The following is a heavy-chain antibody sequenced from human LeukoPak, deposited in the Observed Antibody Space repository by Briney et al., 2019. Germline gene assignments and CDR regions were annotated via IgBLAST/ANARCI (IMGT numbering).Heavy chain of an antibody. CDR3: ARSSNYGDELDY. Sequence: SETLSLTCTVSGGSISSGDYYWSWIRQPPGKGLEWIGYIYYSGSTYYNPSLKSRVTISVDTSKNQFSLKLSSVTAADTAVYYCARSSNYGDELDYWGQGTLVTVSS. J-gene: IGHJ4*02. CDR1: GGSISSGDYY. V-gene: IGHV4-30-4*01. D-gene: IGHD4-11*01. CDR2: IYYSGST.